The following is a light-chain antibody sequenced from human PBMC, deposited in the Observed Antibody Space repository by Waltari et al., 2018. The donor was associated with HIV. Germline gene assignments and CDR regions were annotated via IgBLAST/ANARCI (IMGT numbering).Light chain of an antibody. CDR2: EVS. Sequence: QSALTQPASVSGSPGQSITISCTGTSSDVGGYNYVSWYQQHPGKAPNLMISEVSNRPSWVSNRFSGSKSGNTASLTISGLQAEDEADYYCSSYTSSSTLVFGGGTKLTVL. J-gene: IGLJ2*01. CDR1: SSDVGGYNY. V-gene: IGLV2-14*01. CDR3: SSYTSSSTLV.